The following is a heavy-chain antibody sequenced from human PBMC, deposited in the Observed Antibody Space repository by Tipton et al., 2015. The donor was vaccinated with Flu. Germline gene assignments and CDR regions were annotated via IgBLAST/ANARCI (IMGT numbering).Heavy chain of an antibody. V-gene: IGHV3-23*01. CDR3: AKRGYGSGTSYYYFDY. J-gene: IGHJ4*02. Sequence: SLRLSCEASGFTSSDYDMSWVRQAPGKGLQWVSAISGGGGAGTYYADSVKGRFTISRDTSKNTLYLQMNSLRAEDTAVYYCAKRGYGSGTSYYYFDYWGQGTLVTVSP. CDR2: ISGGGGAGT. CDR1: GFTSSDYD. D-gene: IGHD3-10*01.